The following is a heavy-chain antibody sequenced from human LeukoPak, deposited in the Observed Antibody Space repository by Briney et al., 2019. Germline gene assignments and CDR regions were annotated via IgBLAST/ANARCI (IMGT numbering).Heavy chain of an antibody. CDR3: ARRVFSGWGYYFDY. J-gene: IGHJ4*02. CDR2: INPKSGGT. D-gene: IGHD6-19*01. CDR1: GYTFTGYY. V-gene: IGHV1-2*02. Sequence: ASVKVSCMASGYTFTGYYMHWVRQAPGQGLEWVGWINPKSGGTNYAQKFQGRVTMTSDKSITTVYMELSRLRSGDTAVYYCARRVFSGWGYYFDYWGQGTLVTVSS.